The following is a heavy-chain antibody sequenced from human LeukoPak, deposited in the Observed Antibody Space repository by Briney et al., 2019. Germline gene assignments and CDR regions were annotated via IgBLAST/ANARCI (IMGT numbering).Heavy chain of an antibody. CDR2: IYLRDFHI. CDR3: ARGWEDIDY. CDR1: GYSFSTYW. J-gene: IGHJ4*02. D-gene: IGHD1-26*01. V-gene: IGHV5-51*01. Sequence: GESLKISCQGSGYSFSTYWITWVRQMPGKGLEWMGIIYLRDFHIKYSPSFQGQVTISADRSINSAHLQWSSQKASDTAMYYCARGWEDIDYWGQGTLVTVSS.